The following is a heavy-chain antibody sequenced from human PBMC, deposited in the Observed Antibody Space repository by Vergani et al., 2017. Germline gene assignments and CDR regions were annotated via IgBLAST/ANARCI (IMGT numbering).Heavy chain of an antibody. Sequence: QVQLVQSGAEVKKPGASVKVSCKASGYPFTNFGITWVRQAPGQGLEWMGWISGHNDDRTYAQKFQGRVSMTTDTSTATAYMELRRLESDDTAVYYCAGEGNYYEIAFDFWGRGTLVTVSS. V-gene: IGHV1-18*01. CDR3: AGEGNYYEIAFDF. CDR2: ISGHNDDR. D-gene: IGHD3-16*01. CDR1: GYPFTNFG. J-gene: IGHJ2*01.